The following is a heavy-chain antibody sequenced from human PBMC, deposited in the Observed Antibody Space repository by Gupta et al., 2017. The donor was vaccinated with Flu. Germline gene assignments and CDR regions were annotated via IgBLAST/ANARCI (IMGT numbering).Heavy chain of an antibody. CDR3: ARGDYYDSSGLYEPRPPDY. CDR1: GFTFSSYD. CDR2: IGTAGDT. Sequence: EVQLVESGGGLVQPGGSLRLSCAASGFTFSSYDMHWVRQATGKGLEWVSAIGTAGDTYYPGSVKGRFTISRENAKNSLYLQMNSLRAGDTAVYYCARGDYYDSSGLYEPRPPDYWGQGTLVTVSS. D-gene: IGHD3-22*01. J-gene: IGHJ4*02. V-gene: IGHV3-13*04.